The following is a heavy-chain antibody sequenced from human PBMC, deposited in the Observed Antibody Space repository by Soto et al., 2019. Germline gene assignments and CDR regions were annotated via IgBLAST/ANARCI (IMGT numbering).Heavy chain of an antibody. V-gene: IGHV3-11*01. CDR2: IDTSGTKI. J-gene: IGHJ4*02. CDR3: ASHYDMWSGYLSPVDY. Sequence: PGGSLRLSCAASGYTFSDYYMSWIRHAPGKGLEWISYIDTSGTKIYYADSVKGRFTITRDNAKNSLYLEMNSLRDEDTAVYYCASHYDMWSGYLSPVDYWGQGTLVTVSS. CDR1: GYTFSDYY. D-gene: IGHD3-3*01.